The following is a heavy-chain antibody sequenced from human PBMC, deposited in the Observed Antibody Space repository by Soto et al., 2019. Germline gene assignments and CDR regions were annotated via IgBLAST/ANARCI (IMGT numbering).Heavy chain of an antibody. CDR2: IYYSGTT. CDR1: GGSISSYY. CDR3: ARDLWRGADNYEYFHC. J-gene: IGHJ4*02. Sequence: LSLTCTVSGGSISSYYWSWIRQSPGKGLEWIGHIYYSGTTNYNPSLKSRVTISVDTSKNQFSLKLSSVSAEDTAVYYCARDLWRGADNYEYFHCWGQGTLVTVCS. D-gene: IGHD3-3*01. V-gene: IGHV4-59*01.